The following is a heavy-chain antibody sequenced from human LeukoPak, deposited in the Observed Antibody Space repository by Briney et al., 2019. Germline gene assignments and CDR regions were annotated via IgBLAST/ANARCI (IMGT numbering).Heavy chain of an antibody. V-gene: IGHV4-34*01. Sequence: SETLSLTCAVYGGSFSTYYWNWIRQPPGKGLEWIGEISHTGSAKYNASLKSRVTISVDTSKNQFSLKLSSVTAADTAVYYCARIGMGGYYYYGMDVWGQGTTVTVSS. CDR2: ISHTGSA. CDR3: ARIGMGGYYYYGMDV. CDR1: GGSFSTYY. J-gene: IGHJ6*02. D-gene: IGHD3-16*01.